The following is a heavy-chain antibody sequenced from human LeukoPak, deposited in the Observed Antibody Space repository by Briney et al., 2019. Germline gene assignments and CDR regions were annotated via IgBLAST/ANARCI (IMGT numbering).Heavy chain of an antibody. CDR2: INWNSGTM. D-gene: IGHD6-19*01. Sequence: GGSLRLSCAASGFTFSSYSMNWVRQAPGKGLEWVPGINWNSGTMVYADSVRGRFTISRDNAKNSLFLQMNSLRAEDTALYYCAKRPRAGFYFDYWGQGTLVTASS. J-gene: IGHJ4*02. CDR3: AKRPRAGFYFDY. V-gene: IGHV3-9*01. CDR1: GFTFSSYS.